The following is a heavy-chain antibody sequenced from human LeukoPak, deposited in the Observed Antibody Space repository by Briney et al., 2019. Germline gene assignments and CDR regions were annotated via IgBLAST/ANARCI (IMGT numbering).Heavy chain of an antibody. Sequence: GGSLRLSCAASGFTFSSYGMHWVRQAPGKGLEWVAVISYDGSNKYYADSVKGRFTISRDNSKNTLYLQMNSLRAEDTAVYYCARHSIEGGSYESFNFWGQGTMVTVSS. J-gene: IGHJ3*01. CDR2: ISYDGSNK. V-gene: IGHV3-30*03. CDR3: ARHSIEGGSYESFNF. D-gene: IGHD1-26*01. CDR1: GFTFSSYG.